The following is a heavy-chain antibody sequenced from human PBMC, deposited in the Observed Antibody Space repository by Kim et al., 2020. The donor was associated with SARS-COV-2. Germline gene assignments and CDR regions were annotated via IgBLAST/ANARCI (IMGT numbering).Heavy chain of an antibody. CDR1: GGSISSGSYY. CDR2: IYTSGST. D-gene: IGHD6-19*01. CDR3: ARAPVRPDSSGWYNYYCGMDV. J-gene: IGHJ6*02. Sequence: SETLSLTCTVSGGSISSGSYYWSWIRQPAGKGLEWIGRIYTSGSTNYNPSLKSRVTISVDTSKNQFSLKLSSVTAADTAVYYCARAPVRPDSSGWYNYYCGMDVWGQGTTVTVSS. V-gene: IGHV4-61*02.